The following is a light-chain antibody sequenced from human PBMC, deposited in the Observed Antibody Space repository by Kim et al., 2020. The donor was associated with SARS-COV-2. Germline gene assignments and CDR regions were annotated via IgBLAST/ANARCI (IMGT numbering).Light chain of an antibody. CDR2: EVS. J-gene: IGLJ3*02. CDR3: CSYAGSSRV. CDR1: SSDVGCYNL. V-gene: IGLV2-23*02. Sequence: QSVVTQPASVSGSPGQSITISCTGTSSDVGCYNLVSWYQQHPGKAPKLMIYEVSKRPSGVSNRFSGSKSGNTASLTISGLQAEDEADYYCCSYAGSSRVFGGGTKLTVL.